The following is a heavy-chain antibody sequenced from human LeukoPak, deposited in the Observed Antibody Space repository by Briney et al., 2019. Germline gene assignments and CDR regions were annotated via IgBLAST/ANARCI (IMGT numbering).Heavy chain of an antibody. Sequence: GASVKVSCKASGYTFTGYYMHWVRQAPGQGLEWMGRINPNSGGTNYAQKFQGRVTMTRDTSISTAYMELSRLRSDDKAVYYCARDCMIVDDCINWGQGTLVTVSS. CDR3: ARDCMIVDDCIN. D-gene: IGHD3-22*01. CDR1: GYTFTGYY. J-gene: IGHJ4*02. CDR2: INPNSGGT. V-gene: IGHV1-2*06.